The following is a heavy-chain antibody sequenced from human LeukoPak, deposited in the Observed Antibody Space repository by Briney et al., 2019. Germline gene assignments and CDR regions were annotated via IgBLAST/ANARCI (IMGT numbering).Heavy chain of an antibody. CDR2: IKTDGSMT. Sequence: PGGSLRLSCAASGFTFSNYWMHWVRQVPGKGLVWVSRIKTDGSMTNYADSVKGRFTISRDNTKNTLYLQMNSLTDEDTAIYYCARGASSGFRIGYWGQGTLVTVSS. D-gene: IGHD2-21*01. V-gene: IGHV3-74*01. CDR1: GFTFSNYW. CDR3: ARGASSGFRIGY. J-gene: IGHJ4*02.